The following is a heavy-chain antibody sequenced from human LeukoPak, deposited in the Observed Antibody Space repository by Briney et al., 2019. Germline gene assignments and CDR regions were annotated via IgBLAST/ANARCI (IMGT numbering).Heavy chain of an antibody. CDR3: AKDDKRDGNRYFDY. D-gene: IGHD1-1*01. V-gene: IGHV3-30*02. J-gene: IGHJ4*02. Sequence: GGSLRLSCAASGFTFSSYGMHWVRQAPGKGLEWVTFIWFDGSNQYYADSVKGRFTISRDNSKNTLYLQMNSLRAEDSAVYYCAKDDKRDGNRYFDYWGQGTLVTVSS. CDR2: IWFDGSNQ. CDR1: GFTFSSYG.